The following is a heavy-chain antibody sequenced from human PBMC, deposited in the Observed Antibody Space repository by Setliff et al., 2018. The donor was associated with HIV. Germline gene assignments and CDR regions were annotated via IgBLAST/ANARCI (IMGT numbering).Heavy chain of an antibody. J-gene: IGHJ4*02. CDR3: ARLMPNWDYFDY. CDR1: GASISSGNW. V-gene: IGHV4-4*02. CDR2: IFHTGST. D-gene: IGHD2-2*01. Sequence: SETLSLTCAVSGASISSGNWWSWVRQSPGKGLEWIGEIFHTGSTNYNPSLKSRVTISVDTSKNHFSLNVSSLTAADTALYFCARLMPNWDYFDYWGQGTQVTVLL.